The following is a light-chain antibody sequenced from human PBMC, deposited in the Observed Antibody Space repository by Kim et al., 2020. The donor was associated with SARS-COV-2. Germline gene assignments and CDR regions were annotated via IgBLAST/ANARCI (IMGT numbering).Light chain of an antibody. CDR1: QTITYW. CDR2: KAS. Sequence: DIQLTQSPSTLSASVGDRVTITCRASQTITYWLAWYQQKPGKAPKLLIYKASTLESGVPSRFSGSGSGTEFTLTISSLQPDDSATFYCQQYSSNPYTFGQGTKLEIK. J-gene: IGKJ2*01. CDR3: QQYSSNPYT. V-gene: IGKV1-5*03.